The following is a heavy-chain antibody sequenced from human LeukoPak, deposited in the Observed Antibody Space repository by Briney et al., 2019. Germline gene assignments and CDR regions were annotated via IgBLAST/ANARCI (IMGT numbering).Heavy chain of an antibody. CDR1: GYTFTGYY. CDR2: INPNSGGT. J-gene: IGHJ5*02. D-gene: IGHD2-2*01. V-gene: IGHV1-2*02. Sequence: ASVKVSCKASGYTFTGYYMHWVRQAPGQGLEWMGGINPNSGGTKYPQKFQGRVTMPRDTAITNAYMEVSSLTSDDTAVYYCARELLPAVTEGWFDPWGQGTLVTVSS. CDR3: ARELLPAVTEGWFDP.